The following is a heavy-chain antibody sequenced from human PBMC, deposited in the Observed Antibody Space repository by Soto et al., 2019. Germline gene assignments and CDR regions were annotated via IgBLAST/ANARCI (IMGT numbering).Heavy chain of an antibody. V-gene: IGHV5-10-1*01. CDR3: ARPANYYDSSGPPDY. J-gene: IGHJ4*02. Sequence: PGESLKISCKGSGYSFTSYWISWVRQMPGKGLEWMGRIDPSDSSTNYSPSFQGHVTISADKSISTAYLQWSSLKASDTVMYYCARPANYYDSSGPPDYWGQGTLVTVSS. CDR2: IDPSDSST. D-gene: IGHD3-22*01. CDR1: GYSFTSYW.